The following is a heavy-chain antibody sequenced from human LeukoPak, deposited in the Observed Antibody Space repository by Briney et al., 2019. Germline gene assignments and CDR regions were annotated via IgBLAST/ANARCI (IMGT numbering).Heavy chain of an antibody. CDR3: ARDRGRVKYYFDY. Sequence: GGSLRLSCAASGFSFSSYALTWVSQAPGKGLEWVAVISYDGSNKYYADSVKGRFTISRDNSKNTLYLQKNSLRAEDTAVYYCARDRGRVKYYFDYWGQGTLVTVSS. D-gene: IGHD3-10*01. CDR1: GFSFSSYA. J-gene: IGHJ4*02. V-gene: IGHV3-30*04. CDR2: ISYDGSNK.